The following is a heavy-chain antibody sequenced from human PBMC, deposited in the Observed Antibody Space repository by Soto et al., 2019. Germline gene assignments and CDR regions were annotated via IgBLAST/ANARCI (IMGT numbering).Heavy chain of an antibody. J-gene: IGHJ1*01. Sequence: EVPLVESGGGLIQPGGSLRLSCAASGFTVSSNYMSWVRQAPGKVLEWVSVIYSGGSTYYSDAVKGRFTISRDNSKTTLYLQMNSLRAEDTAVYYSARDRVASGYTEYFQHWGQGTLVTVSS. CDR2: IYSGGST. V-gene: IGHV3-53*01. CDR1: GFTVSSNY. CDR3: ARDRVASGYTEYFQH. D-gene: IGHD3-22*01.